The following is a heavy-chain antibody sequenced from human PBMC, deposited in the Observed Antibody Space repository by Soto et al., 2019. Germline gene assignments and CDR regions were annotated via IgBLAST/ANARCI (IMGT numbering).Heavy chain of an antibody. Sequence: EVQLVESGGGLVQPGGSLRLSCAASGFTFSSYWMHWVRQVPGKGLVWVSRISSDGSITNYADSVKGRFSISRDNAKNTLYLQMNSLRAEDTAVYFCASTGEAPEGDESGRGDAFDIWGQGTKVTVSS. J-gene: IGHJ3*02. D-gene: IGHD1-26*01. CDR1: GFTFSSYW. V-gene: IGHV3-74*01. CDR2: ISSDGSIT. CDR3: ASTGEAPEGDESGRGDAFDI.